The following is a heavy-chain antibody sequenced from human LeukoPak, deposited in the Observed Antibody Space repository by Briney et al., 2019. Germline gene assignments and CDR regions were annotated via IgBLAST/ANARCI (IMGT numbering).Heavy chain of an antibody. D-gene: IGHD3-22*01. Sequence: GSLRLSCAASGFTFSSYEMNWVRQPPGKGLEWIGEINHSGSTNYNPSLKSRVTISVDTSKNQFSLKLSSVTAADTAVYYCARVFSFGGYYYKRPYYFDYWGQGTLVTVSS. CDR3: ARVFSFGGYYYKRPYYFDY. CDR2: INHSGST. CDR1: GFTFSSYE. J-gene: IGHJ4*02. V-gene: IGHV4-34*01.